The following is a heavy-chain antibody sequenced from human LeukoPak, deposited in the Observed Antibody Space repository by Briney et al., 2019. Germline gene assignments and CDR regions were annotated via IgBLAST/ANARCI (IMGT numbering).Heavy chain of an antibody. CDR3: ARLAWGRLDY. Sequence: PLETLSLTCTVSGGSLSSYYWGWVPPPPGKGLEWVGSIYQSGSTYYNPSLKSRVTISVDTSRNQFSLKLSSVTAADTAVYYCARLAWGRLDYWGQGTLVTVSS. J-gene: IGHJ4*02. D-gene: IGHD7-27*01. CDR2: IYQSGST. CDR1: GGSLSSYY. V-gene: IGHV4-38-2*02.